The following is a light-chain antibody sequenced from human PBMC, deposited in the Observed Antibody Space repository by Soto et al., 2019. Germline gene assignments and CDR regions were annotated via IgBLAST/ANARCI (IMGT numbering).Light chain of an antibody. CDR2: GAS. CDR1: RSVSSSY. Sequence: EMVFAQSPGTLSLSPGERATLSCRASRSVSSSYLAWYQQKPGQAPRLLIYGASSRATGIPDRFSGSGSGTDFTLTISRLEPEDFAVYYCQQYGSSPRTFGQGTKVDIK. V-gene: IGKV3-20*01. CDR3: QQYGSSPRT. J-gene: IGKJ1*01.